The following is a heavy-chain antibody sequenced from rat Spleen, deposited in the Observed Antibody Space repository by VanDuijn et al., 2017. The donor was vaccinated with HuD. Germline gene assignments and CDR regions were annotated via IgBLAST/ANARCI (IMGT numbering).Heavy chain of an antibody. D-gene: IGHD4-3*01. Sequence: EVQLVESGGGLVQPGRSLKLSCTASGLSFSNYDMAWVRQAPTKGLEWVASISYDGSATYYRDSVKGRFTISRDNAKNTQYLQMDSLRSEDTATYYCARHDIIRGPPDAWGQGASVTVSS. CDR3: ARHDIIRGPPDA. V-gene: IGHV5S13*01. J-gene: IGHJ4*01. CDR1: GLSFSNYD. CDR2: ISYDGSAT.